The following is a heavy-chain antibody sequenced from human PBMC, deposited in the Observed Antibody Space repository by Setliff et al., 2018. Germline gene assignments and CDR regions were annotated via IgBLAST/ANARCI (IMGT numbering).Heavy chain of an antibody. V-gene: IGHV2-70*11. D-gene: IGHD1-26*01. CDR3: ARTVRSGSYHYYYMDV. CDR2: IDWDDDK. CDR1: GFSISTSGMC. J-gene: IGHJ6*03. Sequence: SGPTLVNPTQTLTLTCTFSGFSISTSGMCVSWIRQSPGKALEWLARIDWDDDKCYSTSLKTRLTISKETSKNQVVLTMTNMYSVDTATYYCARTVRSGSYHYYYMDVWGKGTMVTVSS.